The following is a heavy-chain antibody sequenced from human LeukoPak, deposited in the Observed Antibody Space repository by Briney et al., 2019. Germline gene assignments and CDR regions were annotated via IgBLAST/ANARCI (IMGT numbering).Heavy chain of an antibody. V-gene: IGHV5-10-1*01. Sequence: GESLKISCKGSGYSFTSYWISWVRQMPGKGLEWMGRIDPSDSYTNYSPSFQGHVTISADKSISTAYLQWSSLKASDTATYYCARWGVYDILPWGQGTLVTVSS. D-gene: IGHD3-9*01. J-gene: IGHJ4*02. CDR3: ARWGVYDILP. CDR1: GYSFTSYW. CDR2: IDPSDSYT.